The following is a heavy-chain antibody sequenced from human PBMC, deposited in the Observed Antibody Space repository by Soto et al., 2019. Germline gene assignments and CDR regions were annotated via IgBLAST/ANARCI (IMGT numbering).Heavy chain of an antibody. CDR3: GRARYYDSSGYYHFEYYYGMDV. Sequence: SETLSLTCTVSGGSIISYYWSWIRQPAGKGLEWIGRIYTSGSTNYNPSLKSRVTLSVDTSKNQFSLKLSSVTAADTAVYYCGRARYYDSSGYYHFEYYYGMDVWGQGTTVTVSS. CDR2: IYTSGST. D-gene: IGHD3-22*01. J-gene: IGHJ6*02. CDR1: GGSIISYY. V-gene: IGHV4-4*07.